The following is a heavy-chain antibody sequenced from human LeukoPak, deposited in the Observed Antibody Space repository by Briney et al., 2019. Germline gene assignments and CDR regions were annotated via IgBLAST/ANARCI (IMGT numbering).Heavy chain of an antibody. V-gene: IGHV4-30-2*01. J-gene: IGHJ4*02. Sequence: PSETLSLTCAVSGGSISIGGYSWSWIRQPPGKGLEWIGYIYHSGSTYYNPSLKSRVTISVDRSKNQFSLKLSSVTAADTAVYYCARGGYSYGLDYWGQGTLVTVSS. CDR2: IYHSGST. CDR1: GGSISIGGYS. D-gene: IGHD5-18*01. CDR3: ARGGYSYGLDY.